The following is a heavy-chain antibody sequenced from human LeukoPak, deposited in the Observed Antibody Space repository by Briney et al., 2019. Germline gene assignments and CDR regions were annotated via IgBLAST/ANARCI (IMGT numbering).Heavy chain of an antibody. CDR2: IYYSGST. Sequence: TSETLSLTCTVSGGSISSSSYYWGWIRQPPGKGLEWIGSIYYSGSTYYNPSLKSRVTISVDTSKNQFSPKLSSVTAADTAVYYCARHFGVYSGSLQYYFDYWGQGTLVTVSS. CDR3: ARHFGVYSGSLQYYFDY. J-gene: IGHJ4*02. CDR1: GGSISSSSYY. D-gene: IGHD1-26*01. V-gene: IGHV4-39*01.